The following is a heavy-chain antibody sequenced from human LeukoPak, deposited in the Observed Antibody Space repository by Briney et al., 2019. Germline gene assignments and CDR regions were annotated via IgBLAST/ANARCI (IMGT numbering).Heavy chain of an antibody. Sequence: SETLSLTCTVSGGSISSSSYYWGWIRQPPGKGLEWIGSIYYSGSTNYNPSLKSRVTISVDTSKNQFSLKLSSVTAADTAVYYCARVAGDLDYWGQGTLVTVSS. D-gene: IGHD6-19*01. CDR1: GGSISSSSYY. V-gene: IGHV4-39*07. CDR3: ARVAGDLDY. CDR2: IYYSGST. J-gene: IGHJ4*02.